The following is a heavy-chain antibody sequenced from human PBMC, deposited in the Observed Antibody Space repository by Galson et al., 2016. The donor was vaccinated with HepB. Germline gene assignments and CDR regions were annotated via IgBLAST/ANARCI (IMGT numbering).Heavy chain of an antibody. CDR1: GGTFSSYA. J-gene: IGHJ4*02. D-gene: IGHD4-23*01. CDR2: IIPIFGTA. Sequence: SVKVSCKASGGTFSSYAISWVRQAPGQGLEWVGGIIPIFGTANYAQKLQGRVTIIADESTSTAYMELSSLRSEDTAVYYCAIRVQYGGNSDLGHWGQGTLVTVSS. CDR3: AIRVQYGGNSDLGH. V-gene: IGHV1-69*13.